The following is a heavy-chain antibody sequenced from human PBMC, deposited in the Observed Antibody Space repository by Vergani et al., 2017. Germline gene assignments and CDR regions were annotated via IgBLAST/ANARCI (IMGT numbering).Heavy chain of an antibody. J-gene: IGHJ4*02. D-gene: IGHD1-7*01. CDR3: ARDGHWNYLTPPGY. V-gene: IGHV4-61*02. Sequence: QVQLQESGPGLVKPSQTLSLTCTVSGGSISSGSYYWSWIRQPAGKGLEWIGRIYTSGSTNYNPSLKSRVTISVDTSKNQFSLKLSSVTAADTAVYYCARDGHWNYLTPPGYWGQGTLVTVSS. CDR2: IYTSGST. CDR1: GGSISSGSYY.